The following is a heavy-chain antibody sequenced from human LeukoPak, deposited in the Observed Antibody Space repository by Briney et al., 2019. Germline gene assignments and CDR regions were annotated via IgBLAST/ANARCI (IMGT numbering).Heavy chain of an antibody. CDR1: GGSISSYY. D-gene: IGHD6-19*01. J-gene: IGHJ3*02. CDR3: ARDSIGWLSESDAFDI. CDR2: IYTSGST. V-gene: IGHV4-4*07. Sequence: SETLSLTCTVSGGSISSYYWSWIRQPAGKGLEWIGRIYTSGSTNYNPSLKSRVTMSVDTSKNQLSLKLSSVTAADTAVYYCARDSIGWLSESDAFDIWGQGTMVTVSS.